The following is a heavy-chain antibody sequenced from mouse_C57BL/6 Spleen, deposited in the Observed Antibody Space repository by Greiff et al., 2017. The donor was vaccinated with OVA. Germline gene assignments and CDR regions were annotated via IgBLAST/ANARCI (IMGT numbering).Heavy chain of an antibody. V-gene: IGHV1-4*01. Sequence: QVQLQQSGAELARPGASVKMSCKASGYTFTSYTMHWVKQRPGQGLEWIGYINPSSGYTKYNQKFKDKATLTADKSSSTAYMQLSSLTSEDSAVYYGARTGITTVVATPFAYWGQGTLVTVSA. CDR1: GYTFTSYT. J-gene: IGHJ3*01. D-gene: IGHD1-1*01. CDR3: ARTGITTVVATPFAY. CDR2: INPSSGYT.